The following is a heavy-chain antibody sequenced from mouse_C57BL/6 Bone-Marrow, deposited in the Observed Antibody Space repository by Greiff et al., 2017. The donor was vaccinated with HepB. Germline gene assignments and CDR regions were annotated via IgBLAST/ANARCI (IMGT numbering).Heavy chain of an antibody. J-gene: IGHJ3*01. Sequence: VQLQQPGAELVKPGASVKMSCKASGYTFTSYWITWVKQRPGQGLEWIGDIYPGSGSTNYNEKFKSKVTLTVDTSSSTAYMQLSSLTSEDSAVYYCARLGHYASRGFAYWGQGTLVTVSA. V-gene: IGHV1-55*01. D-gene: IGHD1-1*01. CDR3: ARLGHYASRGFAY. CDR2: IYPGSGST. CDR1: GYTFTSYW.